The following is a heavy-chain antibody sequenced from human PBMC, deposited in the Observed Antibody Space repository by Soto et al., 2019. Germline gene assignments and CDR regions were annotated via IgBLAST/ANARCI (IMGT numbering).Heavy chain of an antibody. Sequence: SVKVSCKASGGTFSSYTISWVRQAPGQGLEWMGRIIPILGIANYAQKFQGRVTITADKSTSTAYMELSSLRSEDTAVYYCARAEIFRPHYGSGSYYSYYYYCGIDVWCQGTTVTVSS. CDR2: IIPILGIA. D-gene: IGHD3-10*01. CDR3: ARAEIFRPHYGSGSYYSYYYYCGIDV. CDR1: GGTFSSYT. J-gene: IGHJ6*02. V-gene: IGHV1-69*02.